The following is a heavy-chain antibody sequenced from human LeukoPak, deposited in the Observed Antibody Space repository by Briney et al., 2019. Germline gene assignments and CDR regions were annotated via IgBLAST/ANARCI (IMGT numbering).Heavy chain of an antibody. CDR1: GITFSTSA. CDR2: ISGSGGST. D-gene: IGHD3-10*01. V-gene: IGHV3-23*01. Sequence: GGTLRLSCAASGITFSTSAMSWVRQAPGKGLEWVSAISGSGGSTYYADSVKGRFTISRDNSKSTLHLQMNSLRVDDTAVYYCAKLLRGTVVPFYDYWGQGTLVTVSS. CDR3: AKLLRGTVVPFYDY. J-gene: IGHJ4*02.